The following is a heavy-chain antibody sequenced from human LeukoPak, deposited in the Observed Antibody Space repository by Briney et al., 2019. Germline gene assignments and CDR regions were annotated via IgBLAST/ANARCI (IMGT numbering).Heavy chain of an antibody. V-gene: IGHV1-46*01. J-gene: IGHJ4*02. Sequence: ASVKVSCKASGYTFTSYYMHWVRQAPGLGLEWMGIINPSAGSTNYAQKFQGRVTITADESTSTAYMELSSLRSEDTAVYYCARVAPSSSSGDYWGQGTLVTVSS. CDR3: ARVAPSSSSGDY. D-gene: IGHD6-6*01. CDR1: GYTFTSYY. CDR2: INPSAGST.